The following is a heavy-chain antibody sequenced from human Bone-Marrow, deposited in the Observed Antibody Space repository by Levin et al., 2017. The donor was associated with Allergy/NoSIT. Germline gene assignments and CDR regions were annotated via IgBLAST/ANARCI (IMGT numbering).Heavy chain of an antibody. V-gene: IGHV3-30*04. D-gene: IGHD6-19*01. CDR2: ISYDGSNK. Sequence: GESLKISCAASGFTFSSYAMHWVRQAPGKGLEWVAVISYDGSNKYYADSVKGRFTISRDNSKNTLYLQMNSLRAEDTAVYYCARDTTKTRIAVAGKLRLGFDYWGQGTLVTVSS. CDR1: GFTFSSYA. J-gene: IGHJ4*02. CDR3: ARDTTKTRIAVAGKLRLGFDY.